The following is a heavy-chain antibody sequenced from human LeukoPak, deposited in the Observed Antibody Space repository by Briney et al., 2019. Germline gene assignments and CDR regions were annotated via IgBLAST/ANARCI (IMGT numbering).Heavy chain of an antibody. V-gene: IGHV5-51*01. D-gene: IGHD1-26*01. CDR2: IYPGDSDT. CDR3: ARQEWELGVSDAFDI. CDR1: GYSFTSYW. Sequence: NLGESLKISCKGSGYSFTSYWIGWVRQMPGKGLEWMGIIYPGDSDTRYSPSFQGQVTISADKSISTAYLQWSSLKASDTAMYYCARQEWELGVSDAFDIWGQGTMVTVSS. J-gene: IGHJ3*02.